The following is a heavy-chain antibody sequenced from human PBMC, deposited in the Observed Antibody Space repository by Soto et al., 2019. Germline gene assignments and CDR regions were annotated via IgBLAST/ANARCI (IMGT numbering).Heavy chain of an antibody. D-gene: IGHD2-2*03. V-gene: IGHV4-34*01. CDR3: ARALGGYCSSTSCESGDY. CDR2: INHSGST. Sequence: QVQLQQWGAGLLKPSETLSLTCAVYGGSFSGYYWSWIRQPPGKGLEWIGEINHSGSTNYNPSLKGRVTISVDTSKNQFSLKLSSVTAADTAVYYCARALGGYCSSTSCESGDYWGQGTLVTVSS. CDR1: GGSFSGYY. J-gene: IGHJ4*02.